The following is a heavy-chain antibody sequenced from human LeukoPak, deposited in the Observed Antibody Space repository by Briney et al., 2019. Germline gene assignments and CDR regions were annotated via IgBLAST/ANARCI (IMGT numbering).Heavy chain of an antibody. V-gene: IGHV1-18*01. CDR1: GYTFTSYG. CDR3: ARDRDSSGYYRGADY. J-gene: IGHJ4*02. D-gene: IGHD3-22*01. Sequence: ASVKVSCKASGYTFTSYGISWVRQAPGQGLEWMGWISAYNGNTNYAQKLQGRVTMTTDTSTSTAYMGLRSLRSDDTAVYYCARDRDSSGYYRGADYWGQGTLVTVSS. CDR2: ISAYNGNT.